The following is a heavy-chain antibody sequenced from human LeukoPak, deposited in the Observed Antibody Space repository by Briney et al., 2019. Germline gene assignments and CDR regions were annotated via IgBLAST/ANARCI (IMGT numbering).Heavy chain of an antibody. CDR2: ISPSGDIR. V-gene: IGHV3-23*01. CDR3: AKDNAWLRFGE. D-gene: IGHD3-10*01. J-gene: IGHJ4*02. Sequence: GGSLRLSCAASGFTFSNHGMNWVRQAPGKGLEWVSGISPSGDIRYYADSVKGRFTISRDNSKNTLYLEVISLTAEDTAVYYCAKDNAWLRFGEWSQGTLVTVSS. CDR1: GFTFSNHG.